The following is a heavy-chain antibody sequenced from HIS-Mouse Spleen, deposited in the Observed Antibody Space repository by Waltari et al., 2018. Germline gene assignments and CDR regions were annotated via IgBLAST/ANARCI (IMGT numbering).Heavy chain of an antibody. J-gene: IGHJ6*02. D-gene: IGHD1-7*01. CDR3: ARVSNYLSCYYGMDV. V-gene: IGHV4-59*12. Sequence: QVQLQESGPGLVKPSETLSLTCTVSGGSISSYYWSWIRQPPGKGLEWIGYIYYSGRTNYNPSLKSRVTISVDTSKNQFSLKLSSVTAADTAVYYCARVSNYLSCYYGMDVWGQGTTVTVSS. CDR2: IYYSGRT. CDR1: GGSISSYY.